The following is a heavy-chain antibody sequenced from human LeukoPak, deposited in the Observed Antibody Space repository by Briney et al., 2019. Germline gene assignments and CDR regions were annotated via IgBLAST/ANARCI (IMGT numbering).Heavy chain of an antibody. J-gene: IGHJ6*02. D-gene: IGHD6-13*01. CDR3: ARGRVAVAGTRYYYYYYGMDV. V-gene: IGHV4-34*01. CDR2: INHSGST. CDR1: GGSISGYY. Sequence: SETLSLTCTVSGGSISGYYWSWIRQPPGKGLEWIGEINHSGSTNYNPSLKSRVTISVDTSKNQFSLKLSSVTAADTAVYYCARGRVAVAGTRYYYYYYGMDVWGQGTTVTVSS.